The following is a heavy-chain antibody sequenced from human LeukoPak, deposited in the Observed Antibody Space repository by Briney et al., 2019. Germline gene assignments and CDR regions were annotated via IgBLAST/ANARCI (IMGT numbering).Heavy chain of an antibody. J-gene: IGHJ5*02. CDR2: IYTSGST. D-gene: IGHD4-17*01. V-gene: IGHV4-61*02. Sequence: KTSETLSLTCTVSGGSISSGSYYWSWIRQPAGKGLEWIGRIYTSGSTNYNPSLKSRVTISVDTSKNQFSLKLSSVTAADTAVYYCARDRDYPDPWGQGTLVTVSS. CDR1: GGSISSGSYY. CDR3: ARDRDYPDP.